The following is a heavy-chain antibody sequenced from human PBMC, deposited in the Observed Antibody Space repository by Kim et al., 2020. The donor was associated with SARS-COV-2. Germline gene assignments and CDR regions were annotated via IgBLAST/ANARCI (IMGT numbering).Heavy chain of an antibody. CDR3: AKSYSSGWYPGY. V-gene: IGHV3-23*01. D-gene: IGHD6-13*01. J-gene: IGHJ4*02. Sequence: NADSVKGRFTSSRDNAKNTLYLQMNSLRAEDTAVYYCAKSYSSGWYPGYWGQGTLVTVSS.